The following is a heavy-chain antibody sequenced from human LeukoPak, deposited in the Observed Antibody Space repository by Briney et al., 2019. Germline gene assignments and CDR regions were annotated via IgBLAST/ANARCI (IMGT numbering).Heavy chain of an antibody. V-gene: IGHV3-23*01. Sequence: GGSLRLSCAASGFTFNTYAIIWVRQAPGKGLEWISAISGSGGRTYYSDSVKGRFTISRDNSKNTLYLQMNSLRAEDTAVYYCARVKRDCSGGSCYSFDYWGQGTLVTVSS. CDR1: GFTFNTYA. CDR2: ISGSGGRT. D-gene: IGHD2-15*01. CDR3: ARVKRDCSGGSCYSFDY. J-gene: IGHJ4*02.